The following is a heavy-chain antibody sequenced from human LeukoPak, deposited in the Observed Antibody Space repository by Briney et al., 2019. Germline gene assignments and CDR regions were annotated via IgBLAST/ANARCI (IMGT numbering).Heavy chain of an antibody. D-gene: IGHD6-13*01. CDR3: ASLSSSFLVDY. J-gene: IGHJ4*02. V-gene: IGHV3-30*03. CDR2: ISYDGSDK. CDR1: GFTFSSYG. Sequence: GGSLRLSCAASGFTFSSYGMHWVRQAPGKGLEWVAVISYDGSDKYYADSVKGRFTISRDNAKNSLYLQMNSLRAEDTAVYYCASLSSSFLVDYWGQGTLVTVSS.